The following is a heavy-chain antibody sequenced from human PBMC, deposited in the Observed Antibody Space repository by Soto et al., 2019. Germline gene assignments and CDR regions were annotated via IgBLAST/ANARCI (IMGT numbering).Heavy chain of an antibody. CDR2: ISSSSSSI. CDR1: GFTFSSYS. CDR3: ARDGNVFGEYSDFDY. Sequence: PGGSLRLSCAASGFTFSSYSMNWVRQAPGKGLEWVSSISSSSSSIYYADSVKGRFTISRDNAKNSLYLQMNSLRAEDTAVYYCARDGNVFGEYSDFDYWGQGTLVTVSS. V-gene: IGHV3-48*01. J-gene: IGHJ4*02. D-gene: IGHD3-10*02.